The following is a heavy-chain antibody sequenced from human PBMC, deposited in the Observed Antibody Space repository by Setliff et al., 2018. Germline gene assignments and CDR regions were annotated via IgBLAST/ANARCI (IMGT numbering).Heavy chain of an antibody. Sequence: ASVKVSCKVSGYTLSELFMHWVRQAPGKGLEWMGGFDAEDGETICAQKFQGRVTMTEDTSTDTAYMELSGLRYEDTALYYCAIIRPDSSGYYWIFDYWGQGTLVTVSS. V-gene: IGHV1-24*01. D-gene: IGHD3-22*01. CDR1: GYTLSELF. CDR3: AIIRPDSSGYYWIFDY. J-gene: IGHJ4*02. CDR2: FDAEDGET.